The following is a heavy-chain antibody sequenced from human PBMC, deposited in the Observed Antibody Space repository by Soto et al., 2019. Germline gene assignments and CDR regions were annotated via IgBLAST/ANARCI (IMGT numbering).Heavy chain of an antibody. D-gene: IGHD6-19*01. CDR3: AKDDKHYSSGWYSEWGLFDY. CDR1: GFTFSSYG. Sequence: GGSLRLSCAASGFTFSSYGMHWVRQAPGKGLEWVAVISYDGSNKYYADSVKGRFTISRDNSKNTLYLQMNSLRAEDTAVYYCAKDDKHYSSGWYSEWGLFDYWGQGTLVTVSS. J-gene: IGHJ4*02. V-gene: IGHV3-30*18. CDR2: ISYDGSNK.